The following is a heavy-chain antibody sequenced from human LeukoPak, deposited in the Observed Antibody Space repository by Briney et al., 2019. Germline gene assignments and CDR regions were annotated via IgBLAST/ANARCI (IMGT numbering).Heavy chain of an antibody. CDR2: IYPGDSDT. J-gene: IGHJ4*02. V-gene: IGHV5-51*01. CDR1: GYSFTSYW. Sequence: GESLKISCKGSGYSFTSYWIGGVRQMPGKGLEWMGIIYPGDSDTRYSPSFQGQVTISADKSIRTAYLQWRSLKASDTAMYYCARHGTYYDILTGYGYYFDYWGQGTLVTVSS. CDR3: ARHGTYYDILTGYGYYFDY. D-gene: IGHD3-9*01.